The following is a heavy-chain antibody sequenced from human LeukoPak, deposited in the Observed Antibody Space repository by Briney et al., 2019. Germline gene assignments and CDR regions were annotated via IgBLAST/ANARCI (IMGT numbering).Heavy chain of an antibody. V-gene: IGHV1-2*02. J-gene: IGHJ3*02. CDR1: GYTFTGYY. CDR2: INPNSGGT. CDR3: ARVITIFGVDDDDAFDI. Sequence: GASVKVSCKASGYTFTGYYMHWVRQAPGQGLEWMGWINPNSGGTNYAQKFQGRGTMTRDTSISPAYMELSRLRSDDTAVYYCARVITIFGVDDDDAFDIWGQGTMVTVSS. D-gene: IGHD3-3*01.